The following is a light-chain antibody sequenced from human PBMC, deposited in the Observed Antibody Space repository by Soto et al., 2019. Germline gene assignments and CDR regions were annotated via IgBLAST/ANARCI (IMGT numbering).Light chain of an antibody. CDR3: CSFSSSNIVL. CDR1: SSDVGSYNL. V-gene: IGLV2-23*02. J-gene: IGLJ2*01. CDR2: EVT. Sequence: QSALTQPASVSGSPGQSITISCTGTSSDVGSYNLVSWYQQHPGEAPKLMIYEVTKRPSGVSNRFSGSKSDNTASLTISGLQPEDEADYSCCSFSSSNIVLFGGGTKLTVL.